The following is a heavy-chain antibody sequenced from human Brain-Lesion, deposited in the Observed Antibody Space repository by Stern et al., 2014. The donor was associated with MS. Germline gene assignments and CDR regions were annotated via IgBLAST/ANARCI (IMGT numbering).Heavy chain of an antibody. CDR1: GYTLTELS. CDR3: ATDRDDFRSGYSAPTKGYGLDV. D-gene: IGHD3-3*01. J-gene: IGHJ6*02. Sequence: VQLVESGAEVKKPGASVKVSCKVSGYTLTELSMHWVRQAPGKGLEWMGGFDPEDGETIYAQKFQGRDTMTEDTSTDTAYMELSSLRSEDTAVYYCATDRDDFRSGYSAPTKGYGLDVWGQGTTVTVTS. V-gene: IGHV1-24*01. CDR2: FDPEDGET.